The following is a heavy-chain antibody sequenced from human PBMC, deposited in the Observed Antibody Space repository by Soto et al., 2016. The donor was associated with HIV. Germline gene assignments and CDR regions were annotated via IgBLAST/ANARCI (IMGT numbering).Heavy chain of an antibody. Sequence: QVQLQQWGAGLLKPSETLSLTCAVYGGSFSGFYWTWIRQSPGKGLEWIGEINHSGRTECNSSLKSRVTISVDASKNQFSLKLASVTAADTAMYYCARLKAAYYLTGYQKSWYFDFVGPWHSGRCSS. CDR1: GGSFSGFY. CDR3: ARLKAAYYLTGYQKSWYFDF. D-gene: IGHD3-9*01. J-gene: IGHJ2*01. V-gene: IGHV4-34*02. CDR2: INHSGRT.